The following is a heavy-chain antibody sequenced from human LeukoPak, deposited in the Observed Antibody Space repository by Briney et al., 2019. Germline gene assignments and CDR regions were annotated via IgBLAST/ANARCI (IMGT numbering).Heavy chain of an antibody. D-gene: IGHD6-13*01. V-gene: IGHV5-51*01. CDR3: VRHGLGSSWFGFDY. CDR2: IYPGDSHP. J-gene: IGHJ4*02. CDR1: GYIFTTYW. Sequence: GESLKISCKGSGYIFTTYWTGWVRQMPGKGLEWMGIIYPGDSHPRYSPSFQGQVTISADKSISTAYLQWSSLKASDSAMYHCVRHGLGSSWFGFDYWGQGTLVTVSS.